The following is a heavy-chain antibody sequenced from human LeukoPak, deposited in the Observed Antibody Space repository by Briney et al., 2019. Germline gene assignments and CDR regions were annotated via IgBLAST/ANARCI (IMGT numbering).Heavy chain of an antibody. J-gene: IGHJ4*02. CDR2: ITAPGDAT. V-gene: IGHV3-23*01. CDR3: AKAFGTNGYFQLPIDF. Sequence: GGSLRLSCATSGFTFSSNAMIWVRQAPGKGLECVSAITAPGDATYYADSVKGRFSISRDNSKNTLYLQLNSLRAEDTALYYCAKAFGTNGYFQLPIDFWGQGTPVTVSS. CDR1: GFTFSSNA. D-gene: IGHD2-8*01.